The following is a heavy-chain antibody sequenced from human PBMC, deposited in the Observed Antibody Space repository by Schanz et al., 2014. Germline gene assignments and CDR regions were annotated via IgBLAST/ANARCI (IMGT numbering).Heavy chain of an antibody. CDR2: FIPILDVG. D-gene: IGHD3-22*01. Sequence: QVQLVQSGAEVKKPGSSVKVSCKASRSTFSSYTISWVRQARGQGLEWVGRFIPILDVGNYAQRFQGRVTITADKSSDTAYMELSSLRSEDTAVYYCAREVGLDDRGWFGPGGQGSLVTVSS. CDR3: AREVGLDDRGWFGP. CDR1: RSTFSSYT. J-gene: IGHJ5*02. V-gene: IGHV1-69*08.